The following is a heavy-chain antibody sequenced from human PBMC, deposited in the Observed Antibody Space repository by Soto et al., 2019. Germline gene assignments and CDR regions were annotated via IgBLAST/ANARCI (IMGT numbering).Heavy chain of an antibody. D-gene: IGHD3-10*01. Sequence: GGSLRLSCVASGLPVAGSYMAWVRQAPGKGLEWASVIYNDGTTYYSQSVEGRFTISRDTPKNTLYLQMDRLRDEDTAVYYCVRPLPSGQTHARDVWGQGTTVTVSS. CDR1: GLPVAGSY. CDR2: IYNDGTT. CDR3: VRPLPSGQTHARDV. J-gene: IGHJ6*02. V-gene: IGHV3-53*01.